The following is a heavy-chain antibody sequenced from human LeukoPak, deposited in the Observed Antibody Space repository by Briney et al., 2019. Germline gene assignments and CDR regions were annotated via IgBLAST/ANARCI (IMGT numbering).Heavy chain of an antibody. CDR2: ISYDGSNK. J-gene: IGHJ4*02. CDR3: TKASAERCLGAFCHPFDH. Sequence: GGSLRLSCAASGFTFSSYAMHWVRQAPGKGLEWVAVISYDGSNKYYADSVKGRFTISRDNSKNILYLQMNSLRVEDTAVYYCTKASAERCLGAFCHPFDHWGQGTLITVSS. D-gene: IGHD4/OR15-4a*01. V-gene: IGHV3-30*04. CDR1: GFTFSSYA.